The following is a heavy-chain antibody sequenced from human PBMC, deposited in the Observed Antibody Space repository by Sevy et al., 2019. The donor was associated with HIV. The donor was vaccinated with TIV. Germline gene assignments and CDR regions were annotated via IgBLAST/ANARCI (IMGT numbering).Heavy chain of an antibody. D-gene: IGHD3-16*02. CDR1: GDSISNYY. CDR3: ARALQNYYYGMDV. V-gene: IGHV4-59*01. J-gene: IGHJ6*02. Sequence: SETLSLTCTVSGDSISNYYWSWIRQPPGKGLEWIGYISYSRSTNYNPSLKSRVTISVDKSKNQFSLKLSSVTAADTAVYYCARALQNYYYGMDVWGQGTTVTVSS. CDR2: ISYSRST.